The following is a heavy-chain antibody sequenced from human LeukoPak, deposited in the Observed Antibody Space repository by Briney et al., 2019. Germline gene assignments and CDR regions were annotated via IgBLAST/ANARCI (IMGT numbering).Heavy chain of an antibody. CDR2: INPSGGST. V-gene: IGHV1-46*01. D-gene: IGHD3-10*01. J-gene: IGHJ4*02. Sequence: ASVKVSCKASGYTFTSYYMHWVRQAPGQGLELMGIINPSGGSTSYAQKFQGRVTMTRNTSTSTVYMELSSLRSEETAVYYCATDERFEFGRAFDYWGQGTLVTVSS. CDR3: ATDERFEFGRAFDY. CDR1: GYTFTSYY.